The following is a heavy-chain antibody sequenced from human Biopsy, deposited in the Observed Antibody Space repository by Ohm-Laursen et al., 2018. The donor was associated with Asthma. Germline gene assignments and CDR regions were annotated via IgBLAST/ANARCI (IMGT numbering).Heavy chain of an antibody. CDR3: AREGACCGGLCYSPPDF. CDR1: GFRFSSYA. Sequence: SLRLSCSASGFRFSSYAMHWVRQAPGKGLEWVALITYDGSKTIYGDSVRGRFTVSRDSSTNTLYLQMSSLRPEDTAVYYCAREGACCGGLCYSPPDFWGQGTLVTVSS. V-gene: IGHV3-30*15. CDR2: ITYDGSKT. D-gene: IGHD2-21*02. J-gene: IGHJ4*02.